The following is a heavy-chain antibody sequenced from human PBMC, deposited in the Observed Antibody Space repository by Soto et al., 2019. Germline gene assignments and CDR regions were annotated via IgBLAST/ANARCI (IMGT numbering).Heavy chain of an antibody. V-gene: IGHV1-3*05. D-gene: IGHD3-10*01. Sequence: QVQLVQSGAEEKKPGASVKVSCKASGYTFTSYAMHWVRQAPGQRLEWMGWINAGNGNTKYSQKCQGRVTITRDTSASTAYMELSSLRSDDTAVYYCARGGPPIDYWGQGTLVTVSS. CDR1: GYTFTSYA. J-gene: IGHJ4*02. CDR3: ARGGPPIDY. CDR2: INAGNGNT.